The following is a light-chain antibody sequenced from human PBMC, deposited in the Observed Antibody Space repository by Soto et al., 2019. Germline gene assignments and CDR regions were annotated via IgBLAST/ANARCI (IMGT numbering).Light chain of an antibody. CDR3: QHYNNWPPWT. V-gene: IGKV3-15*01. CDR1: QSVRSN. J-gene: IGKJ1*01. CDR2: GAS. Sequence: EIVMTQSPVTLSVSPGERATLSCRASQSVRSNLAWYQQKPGQAPRLLIYGASTRATGVPARFSGSGSGTDFTLTISSLQSEDFAVYYCQHYNNWPPWTFGQGTKVEIK.